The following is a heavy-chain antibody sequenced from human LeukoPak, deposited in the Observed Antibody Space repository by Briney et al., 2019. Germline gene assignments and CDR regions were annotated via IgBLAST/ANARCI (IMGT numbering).Heavy chain of an antibody. CDR3: ARTVYSNGWYGYFDY. CDR1: GFHFRNSA. V-gene: IGHV3-30*04. D-gene: IGHD6-19*01. CDR2: ISYDGANK. J-gene: IGHJ4*02. Sequence: PGRSLRLSCAASGFHFRNSAMHWVRQAPGKGLEWVAVISYDGANKYHADSVKVRFTVSRDNANNTQYLQMNSLRAEDTAVYYCARTVYSNGWYGYFDYWGQGTLVTVSS.